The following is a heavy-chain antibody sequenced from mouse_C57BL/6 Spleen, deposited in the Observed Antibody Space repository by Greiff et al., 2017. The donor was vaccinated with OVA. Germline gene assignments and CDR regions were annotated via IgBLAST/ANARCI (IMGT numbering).Heavy chain of an antibody. V-gene: IGHV5-12*01. CDR3: ARQGDDGYLYAMDY. J-gene: IGHJ4*01. CDR2: ISNGGGST. Sequence: EVMLVESGGGLVQPGGSLKLSCAASGFTFSDYYMYWVRQTPEKRLEWVAYISNGGGSTYYPDTVKGRFTISRDNAKNTLYLQMSRLKSEDTAMYYCARQGDDGYLYAMDYWGQGTSVTVSS. D-gene: IGHD2-3*01. CDR1: GFTFSDYY.